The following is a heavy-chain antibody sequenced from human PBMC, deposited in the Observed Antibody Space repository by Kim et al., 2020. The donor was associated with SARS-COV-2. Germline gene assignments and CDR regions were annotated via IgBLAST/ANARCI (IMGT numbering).Heavy chain of an antibody. Sequence: SETLSLTCAVYGGSFSGYYWSWICQPPGKGLEWIGEINHSGSTNYNPSLKSRVTISVDTSKNQFSLKLSSVTAADTAVYYCEWQWLVRGAYDFDYWGQGTLVTVSS. CDR3: EWQWLVRGAYDFDY. CDR2: INHSGST. CDR1: GGSFSGYY. J-gene: IGHJ4*02. V-gene: IGHV4-34*01. D-gene: IGHD6-19*01.